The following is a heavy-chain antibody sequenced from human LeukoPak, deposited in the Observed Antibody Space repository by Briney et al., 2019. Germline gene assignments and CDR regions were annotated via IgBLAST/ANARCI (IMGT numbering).Heavy chain of an antibody. V-gene: IGHV3-23*01. D-gene: IGHD3-10*01. J-gene: IGHJ4*02. CDR3: AKGQRWFGDLYLGY. CDR1: GFTFSSYA. CDR2: IFGGGGST. Sequence: GGSLRLSCAASGFTFSSYAMSWVRQAPGKGLEWVSAIFGGGGSTYYADSVKGRFTISRDNSKNTLYLQMNSLRAEDTAVYYCAKGQRWFGDLYLGYWGQGTLVTVSS.